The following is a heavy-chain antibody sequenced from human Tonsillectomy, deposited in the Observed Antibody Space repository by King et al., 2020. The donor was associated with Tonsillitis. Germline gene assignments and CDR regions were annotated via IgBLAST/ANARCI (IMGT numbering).Heavy chain of an antibody. J-gene: IGHJ6*02. CDR3: ARRDYGASTPDYHYYGLDV. V-gene: IGHV5-51*01. D-gene: IGHD4-17*01. CDR1: GYSFSTYW. CDR2: IYPRDSNA. Sequence: VQLVESGAEVKKPGESLKISCKGSGYSFSTYWIAWVRLMPGKGLEWMGIIYPRDSNARYSPSFQGQVTISADKSISTAYLQWSSLKASDTAVYYCARRDYGASTPDYHYYGLDVWGQGTTVTVSS.